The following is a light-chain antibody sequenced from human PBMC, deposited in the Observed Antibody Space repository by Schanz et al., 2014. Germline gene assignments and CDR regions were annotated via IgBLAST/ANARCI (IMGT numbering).Light chain of an antibody. J-gene: IGLJ2*01. Sequence: QSVLTQPASVSGSPGQSITISCTGTSSDVGSYDLVSWYQQHPGKAPKVMIYEGNKRPSGVSDRFSGSKSGTTASLTISDLQAEDEADYYCSSFTSSSSCLFGGGTKLTVL. V-gene: IGLV2-14*02. CDR1: SSDVGSYDL. CDR2: EGN. CDR3: SSFTSSSSCL.